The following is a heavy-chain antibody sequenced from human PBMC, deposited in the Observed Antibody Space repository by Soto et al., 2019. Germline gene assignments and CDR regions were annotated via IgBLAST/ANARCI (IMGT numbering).Heavy chain of an antibody. V-gene: IGHV3-74*01. D-gene: IGHD3-3*01. J-gene: IGHJ3*02. CDR3: ARDPFWSGYYYDAFDI. CDR1: GFTFSSYW. Sequence: PGGSLRLSCAASGFTFSSYWMHWVRQVPGKGLVWVSRINSDSTTTNYADSVKGRFTISRDNAKNSLYLQMNSLRDEDTAVYYCARDPFWSGYYYDAFDIWGQGTMVTVSS. CDR2: INSDSTTT.